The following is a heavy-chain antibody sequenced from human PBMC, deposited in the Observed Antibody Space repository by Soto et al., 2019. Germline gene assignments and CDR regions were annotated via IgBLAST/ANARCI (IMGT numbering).Heavy chain of an antibody. CDR1: GYTFTNYG. CDR2: ISGYNGNT. CDR3: ARALVPAATDAYYFYYYMDV. J-gene: IGHJ6*03. V-gene: IGHV1-18*01. D-gene: IGHD2-2*01. Sequence: ASVKVSCKASGYTFTNYGISWVRQAPGQGLEWMGRISGYNGNTNYARELQGRVTMTTDTSTSTAYMELRSLRSDDTAVYYCARALVPAATDAYYFYYYMDVWGKGTTVTVSS.